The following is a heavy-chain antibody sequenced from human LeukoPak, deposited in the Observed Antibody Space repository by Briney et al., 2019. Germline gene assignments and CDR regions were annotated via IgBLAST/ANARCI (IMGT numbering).Heavy chain of an antibody. V-gene: IGHV4-4*07. D-gene: IGHD3-10*01. CDR2: IYTSGST. Sequence: SETLSLTCTVSGGSISSYYWSWIRQPAGKGLEWIGRIYTSGSTNYNPSLKSRVTMSVDTSKNQFSLKLSSVTAADTAVYYCARDTITPGDYYYYGMDVWGQGTTVTVPS. CDR3: ARDTITPGDYYYYGMDV. J-gene: IGHJ6*02. CDR1: GGSISSYY.